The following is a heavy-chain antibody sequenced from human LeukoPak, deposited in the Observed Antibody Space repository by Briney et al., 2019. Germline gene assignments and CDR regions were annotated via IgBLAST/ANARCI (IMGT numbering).Heavy chain of an antibody. CDR3: ARGHSTSGFDY. D-gene: IGHD6-6*01. CDR2: IDHSGSV. Sequence: SETLSLTCAVYGEPFSGYYWTWIRQPPGKGLEWIGQIDHSGSVNYNPSLERRVSISVDKPKKQFSLKVNSVTAADTAVYFRARGHSTSGFDYWGQGARVSVSS. V-gene: IGHV4-34*01. J-gene: IGHJ4*02. CDR1: GEPFSGYY.